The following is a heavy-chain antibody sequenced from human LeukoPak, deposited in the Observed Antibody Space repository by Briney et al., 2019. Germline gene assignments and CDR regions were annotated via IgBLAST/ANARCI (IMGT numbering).Heavy chain of an antibody. Sequence: AGGSLRLSCAASGFTFSSYSMNWVRQAPGKGLEWVANIKQDGSEKYYVDSVKGRFTISRDNAKNSLYLQMNSLRAEDTAVYYCARAKDIAAFDYWGQGTQVTVSS. CDR3: ARAKDIAAFDY. D-gene: IGHD2-15*01. V-gene: IGHV3-7*01. J-gene: IGHJ4*02. CDR2: IKQDGSEK. CDR1: GFTFSSYS.